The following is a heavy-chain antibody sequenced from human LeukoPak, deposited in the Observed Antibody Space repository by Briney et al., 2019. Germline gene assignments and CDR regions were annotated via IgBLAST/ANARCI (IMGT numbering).Heavy chain of an antibody. CDR3: ARGHRGYSYGPVSDY. CDR1: GGTFSSYA. D-gene: IGHD5-18*01. V-gene: IGHV1-8*02. J-gene: IGHJ4*02. Sequence: ASVKVSCKASGGTFSSYAISWVRQATGQGLEWMGWMNPNSGNTGYAQKFQGRVTMTRNTSISTAYMELSSLRSEDTAVYYCARGHRGYSYGPVSDYWGQGTLVTVSS. CDR2: MNPNSGNT.